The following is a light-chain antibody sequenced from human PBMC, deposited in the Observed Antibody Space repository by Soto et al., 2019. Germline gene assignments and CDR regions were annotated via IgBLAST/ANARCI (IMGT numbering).Light chain of an antibody. V-gene: IGLV2-14*01. CDR3: SSFTSKSTLS. J-gene: IGLJ2*01. Sequence: QAVLTQPASVSGSPGQSITLSCAGTMRDVGAYNLVSWYQQHPGRVPQLIIYEVRNRPSGISFRFSGSKSGNTASLTISGLQAEDEADYYCSSFTSKSTLSFGGGTKVTVL. CDR1: MRDVGAYNL. CDR2: EVR.